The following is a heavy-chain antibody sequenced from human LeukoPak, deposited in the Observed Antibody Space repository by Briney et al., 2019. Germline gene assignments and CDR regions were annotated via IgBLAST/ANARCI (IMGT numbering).Heavy chain of an antibody. J-gene: IGHJ4*02. CDR3: ARENGSGSRGLDF. CDR1: AGSISNYF. D-gene: IGHD3-10*01. Sequence: SETLSLTCTVSAGSISNYFWSGIRQPAGKGLEWIGRIYTSGTTNYSPSLKSRVTMSVDTSTNQFSLKLTSVTAADTAVYYCARENGSGSRGLDFWGQGTLVTVSS. V-gene: IGHV4-4*07. CDR2: IYTSGTT.